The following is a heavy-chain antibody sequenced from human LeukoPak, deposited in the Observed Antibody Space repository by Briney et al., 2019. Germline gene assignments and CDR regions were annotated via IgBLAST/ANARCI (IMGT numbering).Heavy chain of an antibody. CDR3: AREIHFWSGYYDY. Sequence: PSQTLSLTCTVSGGSISSGDYYSSWTRQPPGKGLEWIGYIYYSGSTYYNPSLKRRVTISVDTSKNQFSLKLSSVTAADTAVYYCAREIHFWSGYYDYWGQGTLVTVSS. V-gene: IGHV4-30-4*08. J-gene: IGHJ4*02. CDR2: IYYSGST. CDR1: GGSISSGDYY. D-gene: IGHD3-3*02.